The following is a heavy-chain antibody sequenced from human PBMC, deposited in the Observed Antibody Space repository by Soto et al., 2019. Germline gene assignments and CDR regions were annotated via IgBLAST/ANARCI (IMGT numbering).Heavy chain of an antibody. CDR3: ARDTGGPDAFDI. Sequence: PSETLSLTCTVSGGSISSGGYYWSWIRQHPGKGLEWIGYIYYSGSTYYNPSLKSRVTISVDTSKNQFSLKLSSVTAADTAVYYCARDTGGPDAFDIWGQGTMVTVS. CDR2: IYYSGST. V-gene: IGHV4-31*03. CDR1: GGSISSGGYY. J-gene: IGHJ3*02. D-gene: IGHD2-8*02.